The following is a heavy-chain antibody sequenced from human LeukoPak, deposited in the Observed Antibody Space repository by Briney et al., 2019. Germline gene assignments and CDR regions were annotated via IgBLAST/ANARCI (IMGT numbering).Heavy chain of an antibody. CDR3: ARAAYDSSGYLTL. CDR2: IWYDGGNK. Sequence: GGSLRLSCAASGFTFSSYGMHWARQAPGKGLEWVAVIWYDGGNKYYTDSVKGRFTISRDNSKSMLYLQLNSLRAEDSAVYRCARAAYDSSGYLTLWGQGTLVTVSS. V-gene: IGHV3-33*01. D-gene: IGHD3-22*01. J-gene: IGHJ4*02. CDR1: GFTFSSYG.